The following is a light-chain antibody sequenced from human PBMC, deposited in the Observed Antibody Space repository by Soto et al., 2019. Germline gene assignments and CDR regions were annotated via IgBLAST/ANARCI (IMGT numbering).Light chain of an antibody. J-gene: IGLJ3*02. Sequence: QSVLTQPPSASGTPGQRVTISCSGSSSNIGSNYVYWYQQLPGTAPKLLIYRNNQRSSGVPDRFSGSKSGTSASLAISGLRSEDEADYYCAAWDDSLSGWVFGGGTKLTVL. CDR2: RNN. CDR1: SSNIGSNY. V-gene: IGLV1-47*01. CDR3: AAWDDSLSGWV.